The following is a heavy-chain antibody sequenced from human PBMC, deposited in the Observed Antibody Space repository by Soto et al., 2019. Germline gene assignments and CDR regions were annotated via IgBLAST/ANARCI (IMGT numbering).Heavy chain of an antibody. CDR3: ARRFVGGTYPNGFDP. CDR2: IYFSGDT. D-gene: IGHD6-19*01. J-gene: IGHJ5*02. V-gene: IGHV4-30-4*01. Sequence: QVQLRESGPGLVKPSQTLSLTCTVSDGSISSGAYYWSWIRQPPGKGLEWIGYIYFSGDTYYNPSLKGRLSISRDTSKNQFFLRLSSVTAADTAVYYCARRFVGGTYPNGFDPWGQGTLVNVSS. CDR1: DGSISSGAYY.